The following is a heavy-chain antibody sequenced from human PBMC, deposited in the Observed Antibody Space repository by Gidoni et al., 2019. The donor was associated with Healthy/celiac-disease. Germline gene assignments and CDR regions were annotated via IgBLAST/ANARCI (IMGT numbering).Heavy chain of an antibody. CDR3: ARGPRQQLTFDI. D-gene: IGHD6-13*01. J-gene: IGHJ3*02. CDR2: IYHGGST. Sequence: QVQLQESVPGLVKPSETLSLTCAVSGYSISSGYYWGWIRQPPGKGLEWIGSIYHGGSTYYNPSLKSRVTISVDTPKNQFSLKLSSVTAADTAVYYCARGPRQQLTFDIWGQGTMVTVSS. V-gene: IGHV4-38-2*01. CDR1: GYSISSGYY.